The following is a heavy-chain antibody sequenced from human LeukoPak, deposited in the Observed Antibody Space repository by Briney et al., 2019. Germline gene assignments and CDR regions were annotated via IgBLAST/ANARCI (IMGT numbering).Heavy chain of an antibody. D-gene: IGHD6-13*01. CDR3: ARCLAGSSYFYYFDH. Sequence: ASVKVSCKASGYTFTGYYMHWVRQAPGQGLEWMGWINPNSGGTNYAQKFQGWVTMTRDTSISTAYMELSRLRSDDTAVYYCARCLAGSSYFYYFDHWGQGTLVTVSS. CDR1: GYTFTGYY. J-gene: IGHJ4*02. CDR2: INPNSGGT. V-gene: IGHV1-2*04.